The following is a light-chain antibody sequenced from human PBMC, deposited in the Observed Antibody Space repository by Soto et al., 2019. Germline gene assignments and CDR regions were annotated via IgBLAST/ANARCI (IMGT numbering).Light chain of an antibody. CDR3: QTWATVPDWV. V-gene: IGLV4-69*01. J-gene: IGLJ3*02. Sequence: QPVLTQSPSASASLGASVKLTCTLSSGHSTYAIAWHQQQPEKGPRYLMKLDSDGSHSKGDGIPDSFSGSSSGAERYLTISSLQSEDEADYYCQTWATVPDWVFGGGTKLTVL. CDR1: SGHSTYA. CDR2: LDSDGSH.